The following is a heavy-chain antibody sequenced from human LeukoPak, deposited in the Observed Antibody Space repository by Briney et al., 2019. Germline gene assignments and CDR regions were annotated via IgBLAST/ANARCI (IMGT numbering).Heavy chain of an antibody. Sequence: ASVKVSCKASRGTFRSYAISWVRQAPGQGLEWMGWINTSTGNPTYAQGFTGRFVFSLDTSVSTAYLQISSLKAEDTAVYYCAKEGQYSSSWYLGYWGQGTLVTVSS. D-gene: IGHD6-13*01. CDR3: AKEGQYSSSWYLGY. CDR1: RGTFRSYA. CDR2: INTSTGNP. V-gene: IGHV7-4-1*02. J-gene: IGHJ4*02.